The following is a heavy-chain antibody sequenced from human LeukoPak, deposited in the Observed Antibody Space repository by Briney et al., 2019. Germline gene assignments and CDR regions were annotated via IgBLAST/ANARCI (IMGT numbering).Heavy chain of an antibody. CDR1: GFTFSSYS. V-gene: IGHV3-21*01. Sequence: GGSLRLSCAASGFTFSSYSMNWVRQAPGKGLEWVSSISSSSSYIYYADSVKGRLTISRDNAKNSLYLQMNSLRAEDTAVYYCARDRDDYPYYWGQGTLVTVSS. J-gene: IGHJ4*02. CDR2: ISSSSSYI. D-gene: IGHD4-11*01. CDR3: ARDRDDYPYY.